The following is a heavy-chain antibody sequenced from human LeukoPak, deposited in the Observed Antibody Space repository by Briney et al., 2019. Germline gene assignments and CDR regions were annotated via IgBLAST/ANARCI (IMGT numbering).Heavy chain of an antibody. CDR3: ARGGYSFDY. V-gene: IGHV3-7*01. CDR1: GFRFTGYW. D-gene: IGHD5-12*01. Sequence: GGSLRLSCAASGFRFTGYWMTWVRQAPGKGLEWVARLHPDGSERNYVGSVEGRFTVSGDNAKSSLYIQMNSLRVEDTAVYYCARGGYSFDYLGQGTLVTVSS. J-gene: IGHJ4*02. CDR2: LHPDGSER.